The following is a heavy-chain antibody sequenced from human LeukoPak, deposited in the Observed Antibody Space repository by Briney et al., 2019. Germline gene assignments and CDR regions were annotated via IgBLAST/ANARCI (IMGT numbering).Heavy chain of an antibody. CDR2: ISYDGSNK. V-gene: IGHV3-30*18. J-gene: IGHJ4*02. Sequence: GGSLRLSCAASGFIFSSYGMHWVRQAPGKGLEWVAVISYDGSNKYYADSVKGRFTISRDNSKNTLYLQMNSLRAEDTAVYYCAKTMTGATIAYFDYWGQGTLVTVSS. D-gene: IGHD5-12*01. CDR3: AKTMTGATIAYFDY. CDR1: GFIFSSYG.